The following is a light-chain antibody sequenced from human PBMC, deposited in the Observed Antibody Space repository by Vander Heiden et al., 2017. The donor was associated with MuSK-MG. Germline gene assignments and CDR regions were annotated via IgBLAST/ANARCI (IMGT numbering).Light chain of an antibody. V-gene: IGLV3-1*01. J-gene: IGLJ2*01. CDR1: KLGGKF. CDR2: QDK. CDR3: QAWDFNTVV. Sequence: SYELTQPPSVSVSPGQTASITCSGDKLGGKFATWYQQRPGQSPVLVIYQDKKRPSGIPERFSGSHSGDTATLTISETQAMDEADYYCQAWDFNTVVFGGGTRLTVL.